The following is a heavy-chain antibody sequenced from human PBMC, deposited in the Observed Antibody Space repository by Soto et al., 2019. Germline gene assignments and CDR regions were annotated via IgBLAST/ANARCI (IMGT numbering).Heavy chain of an antibody. D-gene: IGHD2-2*01. Sequence: EVQLLESGGGLVQPGGSLRLSCAASGFTFSSYAMSWVRQAPGKGLEWVSAISGSGGSTYYADSVKGRFTISRDNSKNTLYLPMNSMRSEATAVYYCAKDQPAIVVVPDARAAFAIWGQGTMVTVSS. CDR3: AKDQPAIVVVPDARAAFAI. J-gene: IGHJ3*02. CDR2: ISGSGGST. V-gene: IGHV3-23*01. CDR1: GFTFSSYA.